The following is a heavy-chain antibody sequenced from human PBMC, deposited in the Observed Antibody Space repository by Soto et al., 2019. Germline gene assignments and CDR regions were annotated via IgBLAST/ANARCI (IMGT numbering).Heavy chain of an antibody. CDR3: AGGLSGYGMDV. CDR2: ITTYNGNT. D-gene: IGHD6-25*01. J-gene: IGHJ6*02. Sequence: QVQLVQSGVEVREPAASVKVSCKAVRYIFTNYGVRWVRQAPGQGLEWMGWITTYNGNTEYAQKLQGRVTMTTDASTSTAYMDRGSPRSDETAIYYCAGGLSGYGMDVWGQGTTVTVS. V-gene: IGHV1-18*01. CDR1: RYIFTNYG.